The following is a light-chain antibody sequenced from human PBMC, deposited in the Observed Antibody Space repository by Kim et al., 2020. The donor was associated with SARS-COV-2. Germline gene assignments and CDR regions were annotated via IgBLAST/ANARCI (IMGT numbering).Light chain of an antibody. CDR2: GNS. J-gene: IGLJ3*02. Sequence: GVTISCTGSSSNIGAGYDVHWYQQLPGTAPKLLIYGNSNRPSGVPDRFSGSKSGTSASLAITGLQAEDEADYYCQSYDSSLSRGVFGGGTKLTVL. CDR1: SSNIGAGYD. V-gene: IGLV1-40*01. CDR3: QSYDSSLSRGV.